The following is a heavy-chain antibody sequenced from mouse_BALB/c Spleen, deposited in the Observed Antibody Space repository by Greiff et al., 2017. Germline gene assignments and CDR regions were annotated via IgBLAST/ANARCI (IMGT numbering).Heavy chain of an antibody. D-gene: IGHD1-1*01. V-gene: IGHV7-3*02. CDR1: GFTFTDYY. J-gene: IGHJ1*01. CDR2: IRNKANGYTT. Sequence: EVKLVESGGGLVQPGGSLRLSCATSGFTFTDYYMSWVRQPPGKALEWLGFIRNKANGYTTEYSASVKGRFTISRDNSQSILYLQMNTLRAEDSATYYCARLNYLPGDWYCDVWGAGTTVTVSS. CDR3: ARLNYLPGDWYCDV.